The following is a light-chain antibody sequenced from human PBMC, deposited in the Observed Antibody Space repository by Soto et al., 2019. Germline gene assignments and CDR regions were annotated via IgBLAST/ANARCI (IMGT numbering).Light chain of an antibody. CDR2: AAS. Sequence: DKVMTQSPATLSVSPGETATLSCRASQSVSSNLAWYQQKPGQAPRLLIYAASTRATDIPARFSGSGSGTEFTLTISSLQSEDFAIYYCQPYNNWPLTFGGGTKVESK. J-gene: IGKJ4*02. V-gene: IGKV3-15*01. CDR3: QPYNNWPLT. CDR1: QSVSSN.